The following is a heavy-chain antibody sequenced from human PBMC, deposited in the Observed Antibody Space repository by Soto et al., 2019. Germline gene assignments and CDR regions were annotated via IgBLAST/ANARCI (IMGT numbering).Heavy chain of an antibody. J-gene: IGHJ5*02. CDR2: IRSKANSYAT. CDR1: GFTFSGSA. V-gene: IGHV3-73*01. CDR3: TSPSTLYPGWFDP. Sequence: GGSLRLSCAASGFTFSGSAMHWVRQASGKGLEWVGRIRSKANSYATAYAASVKGRFTISRDDSKNTAYLQMNSLKTEDTAVYYCTSPSTLYPGWFDPWGQGTLVTVSS. D-gene: IGHD3-10*01.